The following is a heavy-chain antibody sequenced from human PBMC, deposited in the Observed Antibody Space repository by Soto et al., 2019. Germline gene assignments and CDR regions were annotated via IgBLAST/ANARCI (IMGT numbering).Heavy chain of an antibody. CDR1: GGSVSVYY. CDR3: ARGVGSSPPQY. J-gene: IGHJ4*02. D-gene: IGHD1-26*01. Sequence: LSLTCTISGGSVSVYYWSWIRQSTGQGLEWIGYIYASGSPYYNPSLRSRVTISADTSKNQISLKLTSPTAADTAVYYCARGVGSSPPQYWGRGTLVTVS. V-gene: IGHV4-59*02. CDR2: IYASGSP.